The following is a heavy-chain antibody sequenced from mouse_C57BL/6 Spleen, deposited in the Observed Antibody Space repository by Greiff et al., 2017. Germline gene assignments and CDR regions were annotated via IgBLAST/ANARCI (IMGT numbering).Heavy chain of an antibody. CDR2: IYPGSGNT. Sequence: VQLQESGPELVKPGASVKISCKASGYSFTSYYIHWVKQRPGQGLEWIGWIYPGSGNTKYNEKFKGKATLTADTSSSTAYMQLSSLTSEDAAVYYCARPSEGYFDYWGQGTTLTVSS. CDR3: ARPSEGYFDY. J-gene: IGHJ2*01. CDR1: GYSFTSYY. V-gene: IGHV1-66*01.